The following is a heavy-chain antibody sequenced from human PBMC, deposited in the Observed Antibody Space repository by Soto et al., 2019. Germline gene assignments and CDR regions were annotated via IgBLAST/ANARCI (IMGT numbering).Heavy chain of an antibody. J-gene: IGHJ4*02. CDR1: GYSFTSYW. CDR3: ARLEWVGYSYGPTPYFDY. D-gene: IGHD5-18*01. Sequence: GESLKISCKGPGYSFTSYWIGWVRQMPGKGLEWMGIIYPGDSDTRYSPSFQGQVTISADKSISTAYLQWSSLKASDTAMYYCARLEWVGYSYGPTPYFDYWGQGTLVTVSS. V-gene: IGHV5-51*01. CDR2: IYPGDSDT.